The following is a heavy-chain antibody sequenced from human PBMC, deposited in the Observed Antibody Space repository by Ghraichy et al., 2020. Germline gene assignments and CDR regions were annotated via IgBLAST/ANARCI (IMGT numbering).Heavy chain of an antibody. CDR2: ITWNCDSI. Sequence: SGITWNCDSIVYADSVNGRFTISRDNAKNSLYLLINNLRTEDTALYYCAKDTLRRGPSNWFDPWGQGPLVTVSS. CDR3: AKDTLRRGPSNWFDP. V-gene: IGHV3-9*01. J-gene: IGHJ5*02. D-gene: IGHD3-3*01.